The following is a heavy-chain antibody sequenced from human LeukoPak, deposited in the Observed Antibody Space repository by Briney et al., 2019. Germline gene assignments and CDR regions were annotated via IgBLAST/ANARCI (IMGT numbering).Heavy chain of an antibody. J-gene: IGHJ4*02. V-gene: IGHV3-20*04. CDR1: GFTFDDYG. D-gene: IGHD3-9*01. CDR2: TNWNGGST. CDR3: AREGDILTGYYPFDY. Sequence: GGSLRLTCAASGFTFDDYGMSWVRQAPGKGLEWFSGTNWNGGSTGYADSVKGRFTISRDNAKNSLYLQMNSLRAEDTALYYCAREGDILTGYYPFDYWGQGTLVTVSS.